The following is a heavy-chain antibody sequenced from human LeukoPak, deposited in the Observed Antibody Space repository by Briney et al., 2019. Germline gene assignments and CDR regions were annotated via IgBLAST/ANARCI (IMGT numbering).Heavy chain of an antibody. CDR3: ARGFTIHYYYYMDV. CDR1: GYTFTGYY. V-gene: IGHV1-2*02. Sequence: ASVKVSCKASGYTFTGYYMHWVRQAPGQGLEWMGWINPNSGGTNYAQKFQGGVTMTRDTSISTAYMELSRLRSDDTAVYYCARGFTIHYYYYMDVWGKGTTVTVSS. D-gene: IGHD3-3*01. CDR2: INPNSGGT. J-gene: IGHJ6*03.